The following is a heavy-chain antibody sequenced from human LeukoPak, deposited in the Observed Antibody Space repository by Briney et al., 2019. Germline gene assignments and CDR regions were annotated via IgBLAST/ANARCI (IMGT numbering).Heavy chain of an antibody. V-gene: IGHV3-30*03. Sequence: GGSLRLSRAASGFTFSSYGVHWVRQAPGKGLEWVAIMSYDATNKYYADSVKGRFTISRDNSKNTLYLHMNSLRAEDTAMYYCAGQGAMTTRVDYFLHWGQGTLVTVSS. CDR1: GFTFSSYG. D-gene: IGHD1-26*01. CDR3: AGQGAMTTRVDYFLH. J-gene: IGHJ1*01. CDR2: MSYDATNK.